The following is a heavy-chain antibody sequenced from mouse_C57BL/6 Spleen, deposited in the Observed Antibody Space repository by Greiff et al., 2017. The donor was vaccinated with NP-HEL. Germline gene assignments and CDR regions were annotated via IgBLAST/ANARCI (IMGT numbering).Heavy chain of an antibody. CDR3: TSFLLRSVY. Sequence: EVMLVESGEGLVKPGGSLKLSCAASGFTFSSYAMSWVRQTPEKRLEWVAYISSGGDYIYYADTVTGRFTISSDNARNTLYLQMSSLKSEDTAMYYCTSFLLRSVYWGQGTTLTVSS. V-gene: IGHV5-9-1*02. CDR1: GFTFSSYA. D-gene: IGHD1-1*01. J-gene: IGHJ2*01. CDR2: ISSGGDYI.